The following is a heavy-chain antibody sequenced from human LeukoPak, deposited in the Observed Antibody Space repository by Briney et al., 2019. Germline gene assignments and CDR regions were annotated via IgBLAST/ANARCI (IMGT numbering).Heavy chain of an antibody. V-gene: IGHV3-73*01. CDR3: TRLAPEGYCSSTSCYGWSADWFDP. D-gene: IGHD2-2*01. CDR2: IRSKANSYAT. Sequence: GGSLRLSCAASGFTFSGSAMHWVRQASGKGLEWVGRIRSKANSYATAYAASVKGRFTISRDDSKNTAYLQMNSLKTEDTAVYYCTRLAPEGYCSSTSCYGWSADWFDPWGQGTLVTVSS. CDR1: GFTFSGSA. J-gene: IGHJ5*02.